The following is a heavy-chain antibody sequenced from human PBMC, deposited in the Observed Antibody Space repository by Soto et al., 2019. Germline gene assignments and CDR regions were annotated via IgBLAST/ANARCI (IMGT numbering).Heavy chain of an antibody. D-gene: IGHD1-26*01. Sequence: PGGSLRLSCAASGFTFDDYAMHWVRQAPGKGLEWVSGISWNSGSIGYADSVKGRFTISRDNAKNSLYLQMNSLRAEDTALYYWAKDIQSAPGGGLDYWGKETLVTVSS. CDR1: GFTFDDYA. J-gene: IGHJ4*02. CDR3: AKDIQSAPGGGLDY. CDR2: ISWNSGSI. V-gene: IGHV3-9*01.